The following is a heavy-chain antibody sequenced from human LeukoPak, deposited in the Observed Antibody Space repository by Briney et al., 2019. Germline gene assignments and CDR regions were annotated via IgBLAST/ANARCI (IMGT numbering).Heavy chain of an antibody. CDR3: ARVGSGCSGGSCFPVGAFDI. J-gene: IGHJ3*02. Sequence: ASVKVSCKASGYTFTGYYMHWVRQAPGQGLEWMGRINPNSGGTNYAQKFQGRVTMTRDTSISTAYMELSRLGSDDTAVYYCARVGSGCSGGSCFPVGAFDIWGQGTMVTVSS. V-gene: IGHV1-2*06. CDR1: GYTFTGYY. D-gene: IGHD2-15*01. CDR2: INPNSGGT.